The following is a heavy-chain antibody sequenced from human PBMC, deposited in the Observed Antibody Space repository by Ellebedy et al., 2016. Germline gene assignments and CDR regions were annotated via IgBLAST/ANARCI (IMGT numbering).Heavy chain of an antibody. D-gene: IGHD2-15*01. J-gene: IGHJ4*02. V-gene: IGHV3-23*01. CDR1: GFTFRNFF. CDR3: ARDHGGSGGSWIV. CDR2: ISGDGGST. Sequence: GGSLRLSXATSGFTFRNFFMSWVRQTPGKGLEWVATISGDGGSTNFADPVKGRFTISRDSSKNTLYLQMNSLRAEDTAVYYCARDHGGSGGSWIVWGQGTLVTVSS.